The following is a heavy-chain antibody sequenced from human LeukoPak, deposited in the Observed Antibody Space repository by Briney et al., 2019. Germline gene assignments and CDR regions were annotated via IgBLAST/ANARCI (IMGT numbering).Heavy chain of an antibody. J-gene: IGHJ5*02. CDR3: ARSDTAMVSP. Sequence: SETLSLTCTVSGVSSSSSYWSWIRQPPGKGLEWIGYIFYTGDSNHNPSFKSRVTISVDTSKNQFSLKLSSVTAADTAVYYCARSDTAMVSPWGQGTLVTVSS. CDR1: GVSSSSSY. CDR2: IFYTGDS. V-gene: IGHV4-59*08. D-gene: IGHD5-18*01.